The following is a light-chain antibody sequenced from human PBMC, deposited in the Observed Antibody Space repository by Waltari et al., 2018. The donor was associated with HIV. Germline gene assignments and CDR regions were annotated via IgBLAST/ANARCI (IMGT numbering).Light chain of an antibody. Sequence: QSILTQPPSASGTPGQRVTISCSGSSSNIGSNAVNWYQQLPATAPKLLLYSINERSSGVPDRFSGSKSVTSASLAISGLQSEDEADYHCAAWDDSLNGVVFGGGTKLTVL. CDR1: SSNIGSNA. V-gene: IGLV1-44*01. CDR2: SIN. J-gene: IGLJ2*01. CDR3: AAWDDSLNGVV.